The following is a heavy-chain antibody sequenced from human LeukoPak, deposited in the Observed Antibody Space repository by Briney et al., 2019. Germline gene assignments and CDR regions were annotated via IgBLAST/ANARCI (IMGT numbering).Heavy chain of an antibody. D-gene: IGHD3-22*01. Sequence: GGSLRLSCEVSGFTFSSYAMCWVRQAPGKGLEWVSGISGSGGSTYYADSVKGRFTISRDNSKYTLNLQMNSLGVEDTAVYYCAKHYYDTSGYTRFDFWGQGTLVTVSS. J-gene: IGHJ4*02. V-gene: IGHV3-23*01. CDR3: AKHYYDTSGYTRFDF. CDR1: GFTFSSYA. CDR2: ISGSGGST.